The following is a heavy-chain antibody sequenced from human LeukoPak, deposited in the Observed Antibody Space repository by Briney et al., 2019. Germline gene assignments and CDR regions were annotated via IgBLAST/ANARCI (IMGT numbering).Heavy chain of an antibody. J-gene: IGHJ4*02. V-gene: IGHV3-43*02. CDR3: AKDGSSGSYSDY. Sequence: GGSLRLSCAASGLTFDDYAMHWVRQAPGKGLEWVSLIIGDGTNTYYADSVKGRFTISRDNSKNSLYLQMNSLRTEDTALYYCAKDGSSGSYSDYWGQGTLVTVSS. CDR1: GLTFDDYA. D-gene: IGHD1-26*01. CDR2: IIGDGTNT.